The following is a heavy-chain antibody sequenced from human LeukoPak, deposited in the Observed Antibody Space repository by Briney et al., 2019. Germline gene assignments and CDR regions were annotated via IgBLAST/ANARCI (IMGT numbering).Heavy chain of an antibody. Sequence: PSETLSLTCAVYGGSFSGYYWSWIRQPPGKGLEWIGEINHSGSTNYNPSLKSRVTISVDTSKNQFSLKLSSVTAADTAVYYCARHVSGSYYGLYYYYYMDVWGKGTTVTISS. V-gene: IGHV4-34*01. CDR2: INHSGST. CDR1: GGSFSGYY. D-gene: IGHD1-26*01. CDR3: ARHVSGSYYGLYYYYYMDV. J-gene: IGHJ6*03.